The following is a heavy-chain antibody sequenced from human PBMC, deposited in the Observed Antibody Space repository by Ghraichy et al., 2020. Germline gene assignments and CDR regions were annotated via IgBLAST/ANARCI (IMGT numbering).Heavy chain of an antibody. CDR1: GGSVSSGSYY. CDR2: IYYSGST. J-gene: IGHJ4*02. D-gene: IGHD3-22*01. Sequence: SETLSLTCTVSGGSVSSGSYYWSWIRQPPGKGLEWIGYIYYSGSTNYNPSLKSRVTISVDTSKNQFSLKLSSVTAADTAVYYCAILHDSSGYLPDLFDYWGQGTLVTVSS. CDR3: AILHDSSGYLPDLFDY. V-gene: IGHV4-61*01.